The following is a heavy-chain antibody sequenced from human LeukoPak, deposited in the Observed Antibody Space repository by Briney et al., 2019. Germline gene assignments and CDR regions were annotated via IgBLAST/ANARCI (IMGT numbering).Heavy chain of an antibody. CDR3: ARHGRTVAARASSFDY. V-gene: IGHV4-59*04. D-gene: IGHD6-6*01. CDR2: IYYSGST. J-gene: IGHJ4*02. Sequence: SETLSLTCTVSGGSISSYYWSWIRQPPGKGLEWIGYIYYSGSTYYDPSLKSRVTISVDTSKNQFSLKLSSVTAADTAVYYCARHGRTVAARASSFDYWGQGTLVTVSS. CDR1: GGSISSYY.